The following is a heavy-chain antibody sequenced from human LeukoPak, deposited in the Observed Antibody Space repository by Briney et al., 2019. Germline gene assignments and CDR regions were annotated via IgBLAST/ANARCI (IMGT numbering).Heavy chain of an antibody. V-gene: IGHV4-34*01. CDR2: INHSGST. D-gene: IGHD2-2*01. CDR1: GGSFSGYY. CDR3: ARCSGVVVPAAKGGYRYYYSYMDV. Sequence: PSETLSLTCAVYGGSFSGYYWSWIRQPPGKGLEWIGEINHSGSTNYNPSLKSRVTISVDTSKNQFSLKLSSVTAADTAVYYCARCSGVVVPAAKGGYRYYYSYMDVWGKGTTVTVSS. J-gene: IGHJ6*03.